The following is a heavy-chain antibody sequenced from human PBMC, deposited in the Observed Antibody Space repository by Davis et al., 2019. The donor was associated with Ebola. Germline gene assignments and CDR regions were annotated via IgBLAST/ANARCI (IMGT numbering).Heavy chain of an antibody. D-gene: IGHD4-11*01. CDR3: ARATYTNYDWFVP. CDR2: INPNNGNK. V-gene: IGHV1-2*02. CDR1: GYTFAGYY. J-gene: IGHJ5*02. Sequence: ASVKVSCKASGYTFAGYYIHWVRQAPGQGLEWMGCINPNNGNKDYAQQFRGRVNMTRDTSISTVYVQLSRLTSDDTAVYFCARATYTNYDWFVPWGQGTLVTVSS.